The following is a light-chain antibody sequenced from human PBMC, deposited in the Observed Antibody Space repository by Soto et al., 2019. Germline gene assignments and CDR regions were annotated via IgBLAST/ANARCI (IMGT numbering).Light chain of an antibody. J-gene: IGKJ1*01. CDR1: QSVSIH. V-gene: IGKV3-20*01. CDR2: GAS. Sequence: EIFLTQSPDTLSLPPGERATLSCRASQSVSIHLAWYQQKPGQAPRLLIYGASSRATGIPDRFSGSGSGTDFTLTISRLEPEDFAVYYCQQYGSSPQTFGQGTKVDIK. CDR3: QQYGSSPQT.